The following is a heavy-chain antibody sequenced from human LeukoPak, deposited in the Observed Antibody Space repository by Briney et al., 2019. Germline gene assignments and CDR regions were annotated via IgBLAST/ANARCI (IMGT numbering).Heavy chain of an antibody. D-gene: IGHD3-16*01. CDR2: INPNSGGT. CDR3: ARDGGLSSSWDY. J-gene: IGHJ4*02. V-gene: IGHV1-2*04. CDR1: GYTFTGYY. Sequence: ASVKVSCTASGYTFTGYYIHWVRQAPGQGLEWMGWINPNSGGTKYAQKFQGWVTMTRDTSIRTAYMELSRLRSDDTAVYYCARDGGLSSSWDYWGQGTLVTVSS.